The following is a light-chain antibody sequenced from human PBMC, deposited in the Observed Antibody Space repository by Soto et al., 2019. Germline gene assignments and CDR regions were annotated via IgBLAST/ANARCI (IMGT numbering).Light chain of an antibody. Sequence: QSVLTQPASVSGSPGQSITISCTGSNNDVGTYNDVSWYQQPPGKAPRLLIYDVRDRPSGISNRFSGSKSANTASLTISGLQADDEADYYCASYTSSNSLVFGGGTTLTVL. V-gene: IGLV2-14*01. CDR3: ASYTSSNSLV. CDR1: NNDVGTYND. J-gene: IGLJ2*01. CDR2: DVR.